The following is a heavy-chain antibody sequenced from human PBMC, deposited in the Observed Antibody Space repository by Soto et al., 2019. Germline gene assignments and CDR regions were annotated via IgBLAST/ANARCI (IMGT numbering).Heavy chain of an antibody. CDR1: GFTFSNYW. V-gene: IGHV3-74*01. Sequence: EVQLVESGGGLVQPGRSLRLSCAASGFTFSNYWMHWVRQAPGKGLVWVSRINRDGSSTSYADSVKGRFTISRDNAKNTLYLQMNSLRAEDTAVYYCARVREMTTIGFSYWGQGTLVTVSS. D-gene: IGHD1-1*01. CDR3: ARVREMTTIGFSY. CDR2: INRDGSST. J-gene: IGHJ4*02.